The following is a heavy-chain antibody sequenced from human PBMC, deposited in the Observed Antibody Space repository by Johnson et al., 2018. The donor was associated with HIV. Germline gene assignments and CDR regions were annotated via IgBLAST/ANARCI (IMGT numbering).Heavy chain of an antibody. V-gene: IGHV3-30-3*01. CDR3: ARRGYSSSGGAFDI. J-gene: IGHJ3*02. CDR2: ISYDGSNK. CDR1: GFTFSSYA. Sequence: QVQLVESGGGLIQPGGSLRLSCAASGFTFSSYAMHWVRHAPGKGLEWVAVISYDGSNKYYADSVKGRFTISRDNSKNTLYLQMNSLRAEDTAVYYCARRGYSSSGGAFDIWGQGTVVTVSS. D-gene: IGHD6-6*01.